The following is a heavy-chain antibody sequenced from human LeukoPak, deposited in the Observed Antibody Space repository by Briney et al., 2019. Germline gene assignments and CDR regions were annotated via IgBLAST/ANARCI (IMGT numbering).Heavy chain of an antibody. J-gene: IGHJ4*02. D-gene: IGHD3-16*01. CDR3: ARDRGGSYYLDY. CDR1: GGSNSNSDYY. Sequence: PSQTLSLTCTVSGGSNSNSDYYWSWIRQTPGKGLEWIGYIYYSGSTYYNPSLKSRVTMSVDTSKSQFSLKLSSVTAADTAIYYCARDRGGSYYLDYWGQGTLVPVSS. V-gene: IGHV4-30-4*01. CDR2: IYYSGST.